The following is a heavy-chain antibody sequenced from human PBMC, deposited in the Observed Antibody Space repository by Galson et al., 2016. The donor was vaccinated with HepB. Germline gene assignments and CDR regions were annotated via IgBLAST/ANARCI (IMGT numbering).Heavy chain of an antibody. Sequence: SLRLSCAASGFTLSSSAMTWVRQAPGRGLEWVSAITETGSFAYYADSVRGRFTLSRDTSKNTVYLQMNYLRADDTALYYCGRDYPTMTDHYPYHVDAWGKGTAVTVSS. CDR1: GFTLSSSA. CDR2: ITETGSFA. J-gene: IGHJ6*04. D-gene: IGHD4-17*01. V-gene: IGHV3-23*01. CDR3: GRDYPTMTDHYPYHVDA.